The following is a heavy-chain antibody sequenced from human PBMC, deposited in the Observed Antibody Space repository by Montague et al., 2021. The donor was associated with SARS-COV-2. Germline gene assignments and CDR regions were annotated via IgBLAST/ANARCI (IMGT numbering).Heavy chain of an antibody. D-gene: IGHD3-9*01. CDR3: ASAPATYYHILTGYYNVIRLKSYFDP. CDR2: IDYSGSA. CDR1: GDSISSSSYY. V-gene: IGHV4-39*07. J-gene: IGHJ5*02. Sequence: SETLSLTCTVSGDSISSSSYYWAWIRQPPGKGLEWIGTIDYSGSAYYSPSLKSQVTISVYTSKNQFSLKLSSVTAADTALYYWASAPATYYHILTGYYNVIRLKSYFDPWGQGTLVAVSS.